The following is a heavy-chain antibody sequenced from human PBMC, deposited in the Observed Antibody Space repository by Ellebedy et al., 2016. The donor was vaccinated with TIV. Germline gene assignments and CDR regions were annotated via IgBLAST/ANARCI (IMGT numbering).Heavy chain of an antibody. CDR2: IKNDGSDI. Sequence: GGSLRLXCAASGFTFSSYWMSWARQTPGKGLEWVAIIKNDGSDIHYVDSVKGRFVISRDNAKNSLYLQMTSLRAEDTAVYYCVRGDGYVLAYWGQGTLVTVSS. CDR1: GFTFSSYW. J-gene: IGHJ4*02. D-gene: IGHD2-21*01. CDR3: VRGDGYVLAY. V-gene: IGHV3-7*04.